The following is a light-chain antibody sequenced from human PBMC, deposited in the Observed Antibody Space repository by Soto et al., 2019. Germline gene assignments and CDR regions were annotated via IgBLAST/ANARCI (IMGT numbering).Light chain of an antibody. CDR2: DAS. J-gene: IGKJ1*01. V-gene: IGKV3-11*01. CDR1: QSIGLA. CDR3: QQRSDMPPWT. Sequence: EMELTHARATLCYPPGETVAXACRASQSIGLAIAWYQHKPGQAPRLLIFDASHRATGIPARFRGSGSGTDFTLSISSRVPEDFAVYYCQQRSDMPPWTFGQGTKV.